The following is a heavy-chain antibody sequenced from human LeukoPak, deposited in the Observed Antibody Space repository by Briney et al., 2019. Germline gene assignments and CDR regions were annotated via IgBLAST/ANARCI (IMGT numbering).Heavy chain of an antibody. CDR2: IYYSGST. Sequence: PSETLSLTCTVSGGPISSSSYYWGWIRQPPGKGLEWIGSIYYSGSTYYNPSLKSRVTISVDTSKNQFSLKLSSVTAADTAMYYCAPNSWRDGFDYWGQGALVTVSS. CDR3: APNSWRDGFDY. V-gene: IGHV4-39*07. J-gene: IGHJ4*02. CDR1: GGPISSSSYY. D-gene: IGHD5-24*01.